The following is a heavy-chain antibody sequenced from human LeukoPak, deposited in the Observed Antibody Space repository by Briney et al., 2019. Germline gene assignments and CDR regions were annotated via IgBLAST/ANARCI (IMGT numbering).Heavy chain of an antibody. CDR1: GDSINGFY. CDR3: ARGVVTAPQTFDY. V-gene: IGHV4-59*01. Sequence: SETLSLTCTVSGDSINGFYWSWIRQPPGKGLGWIGYIYYSGSTNYNPSLKSRVTISVDTSKNQFSLKLSSVTAADTAVYYCARGVVTAPQTFDYWGQGTLVTVSS. D-gene: IGHD2-21*02. J-gene: IGHJ4*02. CDR2: IYYSGST.